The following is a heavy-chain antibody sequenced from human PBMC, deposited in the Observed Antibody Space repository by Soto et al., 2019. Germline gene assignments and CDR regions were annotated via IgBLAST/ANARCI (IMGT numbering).Heavy chain of an antibody. CDR3: ARHGRLGGYYYYGMDV. Sequence: SETLSLTCTVSGGSISSSSYYWGWIRQPPGKGLEWIGSIYYSGSTYYNPSLKSRVTISVDTSKNQFSLKLSSVTAADTAVYYCARHGRLGGYYYYGMDVWGQGTTVTVSS. D-gene: IGHD1-26*01. V-gene: IGHV4-39*01. J-gene: IGHJ6*02. CDR1: GGSISSSSYY. CDR2: IYYSGST.